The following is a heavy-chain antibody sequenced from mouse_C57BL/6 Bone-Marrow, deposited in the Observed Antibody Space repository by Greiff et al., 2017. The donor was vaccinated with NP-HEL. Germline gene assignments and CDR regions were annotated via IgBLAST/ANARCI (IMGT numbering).Heavy chain of an antibody. V-gene: IGHV1-69*01. CDR3: ARTGFDY. CDR1: GYTFTSYW. Sequence: QQSCKASGYTFTSYWMHWVKQRPGQGLEWIGEIDPSDSYTNYNQKFKGKSTLTVDKSSSTAYMQLSSLTSEDSAVYYCARTGFDYWGQGTTLTVSS. J-gene: IGHJ2*01. D-gene: IGHD4-1*01. CDR2: IDPSDSYT.